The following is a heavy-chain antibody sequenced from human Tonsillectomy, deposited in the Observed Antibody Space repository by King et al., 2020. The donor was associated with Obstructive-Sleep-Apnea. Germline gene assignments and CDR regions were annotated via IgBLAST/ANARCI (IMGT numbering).Heavy chain of an antibody. CDR2: IYYSGST. D-gene: IGHD3-16*02. CDR1: GGSISSGDYY. V-gene: IGHV4-30-4*01. CDR3: ARGRSDYDYVWGSYRFDD. J-gene: IGHJ4*02. Sequence: VQLQESGPGLVKPSQTLSLTCTVSGGSISSGDYYWNWIRQPPGKGLEWIGYIYYSGSTYYNPSLKSRVTISVDTSKKQFSLKLSSGTAADTAVYYCARGRSDYDYVWGSYRFDDWGQGTLVTVSS.